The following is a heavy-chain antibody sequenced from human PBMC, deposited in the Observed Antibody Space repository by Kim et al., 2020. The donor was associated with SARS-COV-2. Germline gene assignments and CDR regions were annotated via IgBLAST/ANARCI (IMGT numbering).Heavy chain of an antibody. CDR2: INPNSGAT. V-gene: IGHV1-2*02. CDR3: AIDQGGLDV. J-gene: IGHJ6*02. Sequence: ASVKVSCKASGDTFSGFYMHWVRQAPGQGLEWMGWINPNSGATNYAQKFQDRITLTRDTSISTGYMELNRLTSDDTAVYYCAIDQGGLDVWGQGTTVTVSS. CDR1: GDTFSGFY.